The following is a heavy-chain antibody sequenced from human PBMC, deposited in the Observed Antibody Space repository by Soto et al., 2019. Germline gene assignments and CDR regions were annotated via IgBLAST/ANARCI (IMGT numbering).Heavy chain of an antibody. V-gene: IGHV4-39*01. CDR1: GGSISSSSYY. J-gene: IGHJ4*02. D-gene: IGHD3-10*01. CDR3: ARQYERLLWPDY. CDR2: IYYSGST. Sequence: SETLSLTCTVSGGSISSSSYYWGWIRQPPGKGLEWIGSIYYSGSTYYNPSLKSRVTISVDTSKNQFSLKLSSVTAADTAVYYCARQYERLLWPDYWGQGTLVTVSS.